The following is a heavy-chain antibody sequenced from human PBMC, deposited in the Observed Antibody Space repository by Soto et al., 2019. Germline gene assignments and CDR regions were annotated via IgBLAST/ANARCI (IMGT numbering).Heavy chain of an antibody. CDR3: AKDRMGRSGRLPAAGASDY. CDR1: GGSVSSGSYY. D-gene: IGHD6-13*01. J-gene: IGHJ4*02. Sequence: VQLQESGPGLVKPSETLSLTCTVSGGSVSSGSYYWRWIRQPPGKGLEWVSSITGSGGSTYYADSVKGRFTISRDNSKITLYLQMISLRAEDTAVYYCAKDRMGRSGRLPAAGASDYWGQGTLVTVSS. CDR2: ITGSGGST. V-gene: IGHV3-23*01.